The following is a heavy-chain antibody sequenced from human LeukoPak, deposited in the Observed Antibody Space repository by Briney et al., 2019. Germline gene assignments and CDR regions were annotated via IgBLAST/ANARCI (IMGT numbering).Heavy chain of an antibody. V-gene: IGHV3-43*02. Sequence: GGSLRLSCAASGFRFDDFAMHWVRQAPGKGLEWVSLVGGNGGASYYADSVKGRFTISRDNIKNSLYLQMNSLWTDDAALYYCVKDMGDYGDYVVHYWGQGTLVSVSS. D-gene: IGHD4-17*01. CDR3: VKDMGDYGDYVVHY. CDR2: VGGNGGAS. J-gene: IGHJ4*02. CDR1: GFRFDDFA.